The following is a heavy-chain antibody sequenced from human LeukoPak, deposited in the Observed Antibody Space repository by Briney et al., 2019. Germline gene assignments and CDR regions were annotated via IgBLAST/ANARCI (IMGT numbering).Heavy chain of an antibody. D-gene: IGHD2-21*01. J-gene: IGHJ4*02. V-gene: IGHV4-59*01. CDR3: ARTPLERCPGAACYPYFDY. Sequence: SETLSLTCTVSGDSISGYYWSWIRQSPGKGLEWIGFIHHSGGITNYSPSLKSRVTMSADTSKNQFSLKLTSVTAADTAVYYCARTPLERCPGAACYPYFDYWGQGTLVTVSS. CDR1: GDSISGYY. CDR2: IHHSGGIT.